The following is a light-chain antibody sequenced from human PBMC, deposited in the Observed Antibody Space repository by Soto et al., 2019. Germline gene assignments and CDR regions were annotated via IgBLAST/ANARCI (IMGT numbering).Light chain of an antibody. J-gene: IGLJ1*01. Sequence: QSVLTQPASVSGSPGQSIAISCIGTSSDIGSYNYVSWYQQHPGKAPKLMIYDVSNRPSGVSDRFSGSKSGNTASLTISGLQAEDEADYYCKSFTTSSTYVFGTGTKVNVL. CDR3: KSFTTSSTYV. CDR1: SSDIGSYNY. CDR2: DVS. V-gene: IGLV2-14*01.